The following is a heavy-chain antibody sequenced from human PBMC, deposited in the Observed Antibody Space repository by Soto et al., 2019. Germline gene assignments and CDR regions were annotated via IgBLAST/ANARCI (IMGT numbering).Heavy chain of an antibody. J-gene: IGHJ4*02. V-gene: IGHV4-30-2*01. CDR2: IYHTGSA. Sequence: QLQLQASGSGLVKPSQTLSLTCAVSGGSMVTDNNSWSWTRQPPGNVLEWIGYIYHTGSAYHNPSLKGSGTICIDLSNIQFSLTVTWLTAAHTAIYYGARSGYRYGDFDFWGQGLLVTVSS. D-gene: IGHD5-18*01. CDR3: ARSGYRYGDFDF. CDR1: GGSMVTDNNS.